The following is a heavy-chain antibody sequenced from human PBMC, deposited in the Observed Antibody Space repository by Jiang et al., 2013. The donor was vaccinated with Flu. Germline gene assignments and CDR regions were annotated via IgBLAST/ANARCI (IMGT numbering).Heavy chain of an antibody. J-gene: IGHJ3*02. D-gene: IGHD3-10*01. CDR1: GFTFSNAW. CDR2: IKSKTDGGTT. V-gene: IGHV3-15*01. Sequence: RLSCAASGFTFSNAWMSWVRQAPGKGLEWVGRIKSKTDGGTTDYAAPVKGRFTISRDDSKNTLYLQMNSLRAEDTAVYYCARDRGDAFDIWGQGTMVTVSS. CDR3: ARDRGDAFDI.